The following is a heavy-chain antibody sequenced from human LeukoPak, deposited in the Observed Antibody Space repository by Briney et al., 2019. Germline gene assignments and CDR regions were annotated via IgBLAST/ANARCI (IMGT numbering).Heavy chain of an antibody. V-gene: IGHV1-69*13. CDR2: IIPIFGTA. Sequence: ASVKVSCKASGGTFSSYAISWVRQAPGQGLEWMGGIIPIFGTANYAQKFQGRVTITADESTSTAYMELSSLRSEDTAVYYCARDRNWNYVDAFDIWGQGTMVTVSS. CDR3: ARDRNWNYVDAFDI. D-gene: IGHD1-7*01. J-gene: IGHJ3*02. CDR1: GGTFSSYA.